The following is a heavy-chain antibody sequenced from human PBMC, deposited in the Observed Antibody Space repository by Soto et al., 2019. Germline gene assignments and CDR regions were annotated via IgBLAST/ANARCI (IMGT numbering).Heavy chain of an antibody. V-gene: IGHV3-30-3*01. CDR3: ARGTTTSAFSAMDV. J-gene: IGHJ6*02. D-gene: IGHD1-1*01. CDR1: GFTFSYHA. Sequence: QVQLVESGGGVVQPGRSLRLSCAASGFTFSYHALNWVRQAPGKGLEWVAVISYDGDNKYIAESVEGRFTISRDNSKNTVSLQMNIRRAEDTAMYFCARGTTTSAFSAMDVWGQGTTVTGSS. CDR2: ISYDGDNK.